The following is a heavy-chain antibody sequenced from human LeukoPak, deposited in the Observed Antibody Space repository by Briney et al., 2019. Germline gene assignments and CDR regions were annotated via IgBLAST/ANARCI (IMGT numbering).Heavy chain of an antibody. Sequence: AGGSLRLSCAASGFTVSGNYMSWVRQAPGKGLEWVSVIYSGGSTDYADSMKGRFIISRDNSKNTLYLQMNSLRAEDTAVYYCARALSAAGYYYFDYWGQGTLVTVSS. CDR1: GFTVSGNY. CDR3: ARALSAAGYYYFDY. J-gene: IGHJ4*02. CDR2: IYSGGST. D-gene: IGHD2-15*01. V-gene: IGHV3-66*01.